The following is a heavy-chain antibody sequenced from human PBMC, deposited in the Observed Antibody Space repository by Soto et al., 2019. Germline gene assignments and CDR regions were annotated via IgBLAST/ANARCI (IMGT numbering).Heavy chain of an antibody. CDR2: INSDGSST. J-gene: IGHJ4*02. CDR3: SGAESPDTAYFSLY. V-gene: IGHV3-74*01. Sequence: PGGSLRLSCAASVFTVSSYWMHWVRQAPGKGLVWVSRINSDGSSTSYADSVKGRFTISRDNAKNTLYLQMNSLNIEDSAVYYCSGAESPDTAYFSLYWGQGTPVTVSS. CDR1: VFTVSSYW. D-gene: IGHD1-26*01.